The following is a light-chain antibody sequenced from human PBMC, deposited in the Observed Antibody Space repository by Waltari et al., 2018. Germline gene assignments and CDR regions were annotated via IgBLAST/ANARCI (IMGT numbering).Light chain of an antibody. Sequence: QSALTQPPSASGSPGQSVTIFCTGTGSGGSVSWYQQHPGKAPKLMIYEVSKRPSGVPDRFSGSKSGNMASLTVSGLQAEDEGDYYCSSDAVSNNFYDFGSGTKVTVL. J-gene: IGLJ1*01. V-gene: IGLV2-8*01. CDR2: EVS. CDR1: GSGGS. CDR3: SSDAVSNNFYD.